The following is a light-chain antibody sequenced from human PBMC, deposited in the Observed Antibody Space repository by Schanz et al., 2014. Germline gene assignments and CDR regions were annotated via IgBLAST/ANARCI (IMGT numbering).Light chain of an antibody. CDR2: DVT. Sequence: QSALTQPASVSGSPGQSITISCTGSSSDVGGYNYVSWYQQHPGNAPQVMIFDVTNRPSGVPDRFSGSKSGNTASLTISGLQAEDEADYYCAAWDDSLNGYVVFGGGTKLTVL. V-gene: IGLV2-14*01. CDR1: SSDVGGYNY. CDR3: AAWDDSLNGYVV. J-gene: IGLJ2*01.